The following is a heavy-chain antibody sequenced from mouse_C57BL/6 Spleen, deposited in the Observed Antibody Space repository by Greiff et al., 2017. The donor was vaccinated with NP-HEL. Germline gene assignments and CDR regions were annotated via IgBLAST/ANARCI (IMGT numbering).Heavy chain of an antibody. V-gene: IGHV2-6*01. CDR3: ASDHGGSFAY. J-gene: IGHJ3*01. CDR1: GFSLTSYG. Sequence: VQLQQSGPGLVAPSQSLSITCTVSGFSLTSYGVDWVRQSPGKGLEWLGVIWGVGSTKYNSAPKSRLSISKDNSKSQVFLKMNSLQTDDTAMYYCASDHGGSFAYWGQGTLVTVSA. CDR2: IWGVGST.